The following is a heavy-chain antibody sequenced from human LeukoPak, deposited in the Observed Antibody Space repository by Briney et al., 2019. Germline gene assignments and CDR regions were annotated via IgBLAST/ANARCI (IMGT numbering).Heavy chain of an antibody. CDR2: IYTSGST. Sequence: SETLSLTCTVSGGSISSYYWSWIRQPAGKGLEWVGRIYTSGSTNYNPSLKSRVTMSVDTSNNQFSLKLSSVTAADTAVYYCARSIDSSGYSDYWGQGTLVTVSS. CDR1: GGSISSYY. J-gene: IGHJ4*02. V-gene: IGHV4-4*07. D-gene: IGHD3-22*01. CDR3: ARSIDSSGYSDY.